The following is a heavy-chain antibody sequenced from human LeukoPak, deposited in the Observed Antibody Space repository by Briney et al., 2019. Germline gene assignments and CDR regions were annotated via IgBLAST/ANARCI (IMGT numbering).Heavy chain of an antibody. D-gene: IGHD1-26*01. CDR2: INPYSGAT. V-gene: IGHV1-2*02. J-gene: IGHJ4*02. CDR3: ARIRGGNNYHFDY. Sequence: ASVKVSCKASGYTLTAYYMHWVRQAPGQGLEWMGWINPYSGATNYAQKFQGRVTMTRDTSISTAYMDLSRLTSDDTAVYYCARIRGGNNYHFDYWGQGTLVTVSS. CDR1: GYTLTAYY.